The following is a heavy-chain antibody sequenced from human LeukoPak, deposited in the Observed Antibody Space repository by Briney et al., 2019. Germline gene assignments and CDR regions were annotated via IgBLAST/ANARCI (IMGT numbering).Heavy chain of an antibody. CDR2: IYPGDSDT. V-gene: IGHV5-51*01. CDR1: GYSFTSYW. J-gene: IGHJ4*02. Sequence: GESLKISCKGSGYSFTSYWIGWVRQMPGKGLEWMGIIYPGDSDTGYSPSFQGQVTISADKSISTAYLQWSSLKASDTAMYYCASGALRLGELSINWGQGTLVTVSS. CDR3: ASGALRLGELSIN. D-gene: IGHD3-16*02.